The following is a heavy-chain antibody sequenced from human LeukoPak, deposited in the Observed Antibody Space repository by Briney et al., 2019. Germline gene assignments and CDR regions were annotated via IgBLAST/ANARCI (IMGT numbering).Heavy chain of an antibody. Sequence: GGSLRLSCAASGFTFNSYAMSWVRQAPGKGLEWVSAISGSGGSTYYADSVKGRFTISRDNSKNTLYLQINSLRAEDTAVYYCAKAVVPGVYPYYFDYWGQGTLVTVSS. J-gene: IGHJ4*02. CDR3: AKAVVPGVYPYYFDY. CDR1: GFTFNSYA. CDR2: ISGSGGST. D-gene: IGHD3-10*01. V-gene: IGHV3-23*01.